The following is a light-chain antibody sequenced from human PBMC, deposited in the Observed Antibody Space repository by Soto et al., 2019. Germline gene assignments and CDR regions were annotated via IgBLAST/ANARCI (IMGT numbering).Light chain of an antibody. V-gene: IGLV1-44*01. Sequence: QSVLTQPPSAYGTPGQRATISCSGSSSNIGSNTVNWYQQFPGTAPKLLIYSSNLRPSGVPDRFSGSKSGTSASLAISGLQSEDEADYYCAAWDDSLNYVFGTGTKVTVL. CDR3: AAWDDSLNYV. CDR2: SSN. CDR1: SSNIGSNT. J-gene: IGLJ1*01.